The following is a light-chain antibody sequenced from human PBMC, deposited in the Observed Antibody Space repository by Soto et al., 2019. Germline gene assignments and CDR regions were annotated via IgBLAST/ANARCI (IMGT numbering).Light chain of an antibody. CDR3: QQRSNWPPV. J-gene: IGKJ4*01. CDR1: QSVSSN. Sequence: IVLTQSPFTLSLSTGERATLSCRASQSVSSNLAWYQQKPGQAPRLLIYDASNRATGIPARFSGSGSGTDFTLTISSLEPEDFAVYYCQQRSNWPPVFGGGTKVDIK. V-gene: IGKV3-11*01. CDR2: DAS.